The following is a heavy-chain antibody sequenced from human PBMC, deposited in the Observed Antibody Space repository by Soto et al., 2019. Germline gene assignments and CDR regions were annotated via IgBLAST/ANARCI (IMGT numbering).Heavy chain of an antibody. Sequence: QITLKESGPTLVKPTQTLTLTCTLSGLSLSTSGVGVGWIRQPPGKALEWLALIYWDDDKRYSPSLKSRLTITKDTSKNQVVLTMTNMDPVDTATYYCAHTTSIPYFDYWGQGTLVTVSS. V-gene: IGHV2-5*02. CDR3: AHTTSIPYFDY. D-gene: IGHD2-21*01. J-gene: IGHJ4*02. CDR2: IYWDDDK. CDR1: GLSLSTSGVG.